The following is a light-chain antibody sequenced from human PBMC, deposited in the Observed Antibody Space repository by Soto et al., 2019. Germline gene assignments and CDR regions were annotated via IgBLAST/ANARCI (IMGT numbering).Light chain of an antibody. CDR1: SSNIGAGYD. Sequence: QSVLTQPPSVSGAPGQRVTISCTGSSSNIGAGYDVHWYQQLPGTAPKLLIYGNNNWPSGVPDRFSGSRSGTSASLAITGLQAEDEADYYCQSYDSSLSDTYVFGTGTKLTVL. CDR2: GNN. CDR3: QSYDSSLSDTYV. V-gene: IGLV1-40*01. J-gene: IGLJ1*01.